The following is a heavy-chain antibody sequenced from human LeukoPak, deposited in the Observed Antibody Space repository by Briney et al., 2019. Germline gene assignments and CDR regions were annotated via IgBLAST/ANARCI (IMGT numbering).Heavy chain of an antibody. J-gene: IGHJ4*02. CDR3: TKEGVAGLYYFDS. D-gene: IGHD3/OR15-3a*01. Sequence: ASVNVSCKASGSTVTSYYIHWVRQAPGQGREWMGIISPSGGSTSYAQKLQARVTLTRDPSTSPVYMELCSLESEETGVHSCTKEGVAGLYYFDSWGQGTLVTVSS. CDR2: ISPSGGST. V-gene: IGHV1-46*01. CDR1: GSTVTSYY.